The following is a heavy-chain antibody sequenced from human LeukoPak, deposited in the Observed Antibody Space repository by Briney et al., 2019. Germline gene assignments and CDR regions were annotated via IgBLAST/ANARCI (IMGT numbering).Heavy chain of an antibody. CDR3: ARGSSGSLPFDY. J-gene: IGHJ4*02. CDR1: GGSISGYY. Sequence: SETLSLTCTVSGGSISGYYWSWIRLPAGKGLEWVGRISGSGSTNYHPSLQSRVTMSVDTSKNQFSLKLSSVTAADTAMYYCARGSSGSLPFDYWGQGTLVAVSS. V-gene: IGHV4-4*07. CDR2: ISGSGST. D-gene: IGHD3-22*01.